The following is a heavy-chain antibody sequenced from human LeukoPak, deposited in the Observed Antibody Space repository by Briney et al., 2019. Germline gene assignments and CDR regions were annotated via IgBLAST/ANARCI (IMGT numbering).Heavy chain of an antibody. J-gene: IGHJ4*02. CDR1: GVSISSGDYY. Sequence: SQTLFLTCTVSGVSISSGDYYWTWIRQPPGKGLEWIGYTHYSGSTFYNPSLKSQITISVDMSKNQFSLKLSSVTAADTAVYYCARDFNGGYGQLDYWGQGTLVTVSS. CDR3: ARDFNGGYGQLDY. CDR2: THYSGST. V-gene: IGHV4-30-4*01. D-gene: IGHD5-12*01.